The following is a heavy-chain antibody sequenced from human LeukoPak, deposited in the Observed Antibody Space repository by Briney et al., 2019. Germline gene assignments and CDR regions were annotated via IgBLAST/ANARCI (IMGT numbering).Heavy chain of an antibody. CDR2: ISSSSSYI. Sequence: GSLRLSCAASGFSFSTYTMNWVRQAPGKGLEWVSSISSSSSYIYYADSVKGRFTISRDNAKNLLYLQMNSLRAEDTAVYYCARDGGAYSSTWTDDAFDIWGQGTMVTVSS. V-gene: IGHV3-21*01. CDR1: GFSFSTYT. J-gene: IGHJ3*02. D-gene: IGHD6-13*01. CDR3: ARDGGAYSSTWTDDAFDI.